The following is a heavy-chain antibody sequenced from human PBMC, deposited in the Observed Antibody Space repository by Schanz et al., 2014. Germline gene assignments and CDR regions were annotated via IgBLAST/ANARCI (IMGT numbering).Heavy chain of an antibody. J-gene: IGHJ5*02. D-gene: IGHD2-2*01. CDR1: GYTFTGYY. CDR3: ARDRRRYCSTASCLHDNWFDP. CDR2: INPNSGTT. V-gene: IGHV1-2*04. Sequence: QVQLVQSGAEMKKPGASVKVSCKASGYTFTGYYMHWVRQAPGQGLEWMGWINPNSGTTNYAQKLQGWVTMTRDTSISTAYMELSRLRSDDTAVYYCARDRRRYCSTASCLHDNWFDPWGQGTLVIVSS.